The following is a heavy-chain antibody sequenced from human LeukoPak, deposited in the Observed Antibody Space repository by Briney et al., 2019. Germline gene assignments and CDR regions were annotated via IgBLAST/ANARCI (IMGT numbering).Heavy chain of an antibody. J-gene: IGHJ4*02. CDR2: INHSGGT. D-gene: IGHD5-18*01. CDR3: ASSVGNTAIDY. CDR1: GGSFSGYY. Sequence: SETLSLTCAVYGGSFSGYYWSWIRQPPGKGLEWIGEINHSGGTNYNPSLKSRVTISVDTSKNQFSLKLSSVTAADTAVYYCASSVGNTAIDYWGQGTLVTVSS. V-gene: IGHV4-34*01.